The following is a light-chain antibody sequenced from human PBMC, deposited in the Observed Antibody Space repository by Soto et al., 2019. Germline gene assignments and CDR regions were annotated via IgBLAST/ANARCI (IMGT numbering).Light chain of an antibody. Sequence: DIQMNQSPSTLSASVGDRVTITCLASPSISSWLAWYQQKPGKAPNLLIYKASSLQSGVPSRFSVSGSRTAFTLTISRRQTDRFGTYFCQKSNAKGTFGQGAKVEIK. J-gene: IGKJ1*01. CDR3: QKSNAKGT. CDR1: PSISSW. CDR2: KAS. V-gene: IGKV1-5*03.